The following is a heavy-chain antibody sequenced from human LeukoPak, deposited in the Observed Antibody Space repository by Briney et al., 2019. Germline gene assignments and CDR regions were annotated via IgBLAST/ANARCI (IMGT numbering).Heavy chain of an antibody. CDR2: ISGRGGST. D-gene: IGHD2-21*02. J-gene: IGHJ4*02. CDR3: ANVWDGRVTAPLYYFDY. Sequence: QPGGSLRLSCAASGFTFSSYAMSWVRQAPGRGLEWVSAISGRGGSTYYADSVKGRFTSSRDNSKNTLYLQMNSLRAEDTAVYYCANVWDGRVTAPLYYFDYWGQGTLVTVSS. V-gene: IGHV3-23*01. CDR1: GFTFSSYA.